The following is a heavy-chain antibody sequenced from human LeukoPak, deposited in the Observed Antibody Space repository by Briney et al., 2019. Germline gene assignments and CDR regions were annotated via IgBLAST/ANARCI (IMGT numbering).Heavy chain of an antibody. CDR1: GFTFSSYW. Sequence: PGGSLRLSCAASGFTFSSYWMSWVRQAPGKGLEWVANIKQDGSEKYYVDSVKGRFTISRDNAKNSLYLQMNSLRAEDTAVYYCARAMHNYYYYYMDVWGKGTTVTISS. V-gene: IGHV3-7*01. J-gene: IGHJ6*03. D-gene: IGHD2-21*01. CDR3: ARAMHNYYYYYMDV. CDR2: IKQDGSEK.